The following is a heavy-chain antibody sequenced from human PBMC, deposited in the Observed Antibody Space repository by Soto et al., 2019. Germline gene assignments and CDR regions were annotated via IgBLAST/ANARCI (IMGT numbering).Heavy chain of an antibody. CDR2: IYYSGST. D-gene: IGHD3-9*01. V-gene: IGHV4-59*01. Sequence: PSETLSLTCTVSGGSISGYYWGWIRQPPGKGLEWIGYIYYSGSTNYNPSLKSRVTISVDTSKNQFSLKLSSVTAADTAVYYCASSAPLKHYDILTGYYIPSYYYYYGMDVWGQGTTVTVSS. CDR3: ASSAPLKHYDILTGYYIPSYYYYYGMDV. CDR1: GGSISGYY. J-gene: IGHJ6*02.